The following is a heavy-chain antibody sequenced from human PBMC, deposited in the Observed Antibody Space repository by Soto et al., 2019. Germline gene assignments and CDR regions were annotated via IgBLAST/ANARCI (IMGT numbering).Heavy chain of an antibody. CDR1: GFTFSSYA. CDR3: AKVRQLATRQPIDY. Sequence: AGSLRLSCAASGFTFSSYAMSWVRQSPGKGLEWVSAISGSVGSTYYADSVKGRFTISRDNSKNTLYLQMNSLRAEDTAVYYCAKVRQLATRQPIDYWGQGTLVTVSS. V-gene: IGHV3-23*01. D-gene: IGHD6-6*01. J-gene: IGHJ4*02. CDR2: ISGSVGST.